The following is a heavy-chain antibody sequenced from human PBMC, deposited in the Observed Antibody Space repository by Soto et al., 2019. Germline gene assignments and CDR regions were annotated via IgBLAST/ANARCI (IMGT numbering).Heavy chain of an antibody. CDR2: IYYSGST. V-gene: IGHV4-59*01. J-gene: IGHJ3*02. D-gene: IGHD3-10*01. CDR3: ARDVDYYYGSGIGAFDI. Sequence: SETLFLTCTVSGGSISSYYWSWIRQPPGKGLEWIGYIYYSGSTNYNPSLKSRVTISVDTSKNQFSLKLSSVTAADTAVYYCARDVDYYYGSGIGAFDIWGQGTMVTVSS. CDR1: GGSISSYY.